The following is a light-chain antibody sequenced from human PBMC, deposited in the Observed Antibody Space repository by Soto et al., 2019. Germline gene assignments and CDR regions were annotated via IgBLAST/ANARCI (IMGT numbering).Light chain of an antibody. Sequence: SYELTQPPSVSVSPGQTARITCSGDALPKQFAYWYQQKPGQAPVLVIYKDIERPSGIPERFSGSSSGTAVTLTISGVQAEDEGDYYCQSADISGTYVVFGGGTKLTVL. V-gene: IGLV3-25*02. CDR3: QSADISGTYVV. J-gene: IGLJ2*01. CDR2: KDI. CDR1: ALPKQF.